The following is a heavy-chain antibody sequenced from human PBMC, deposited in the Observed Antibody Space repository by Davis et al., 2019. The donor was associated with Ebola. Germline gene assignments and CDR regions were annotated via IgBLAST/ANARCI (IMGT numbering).Heavy chain of an antibody. V-gene: IGHV4-34*01. D-gene: IGHD5-12*01. CDR3: ARGGGYGGYGMDV. J-gene: IGHJ6*02. CDR1: GGSFSGYY. Sequence: SETLSLTCAVYGGSFSGYYWSWIRQPPGKGLEWIGEINHSGSTNYNPSLKSRVTISVDTSKNQFSLKLSSVTAADTAVYYCARGGGYGGYGMDVWGQGTTVTVFS. CDR2: INHSGST.